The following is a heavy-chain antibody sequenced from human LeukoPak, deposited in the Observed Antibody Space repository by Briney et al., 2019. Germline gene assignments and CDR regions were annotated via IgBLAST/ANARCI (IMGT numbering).Heavy chain of an antibody. Sequence: SETLSLTCVVHGESFSGYYLIWIRQPPGKGLEWIGEINHSGSTNYNPSLKSRVTISVDTSKNQFSLSLSSVTVADTAVYYCARGLGSPATVTTPQHHYMHVWVKGTTVTVSS. V-gene: IGHV4-34*01. CDR2: INHSGST. J-gene: IGHJ6*03. CDR1: GESFSGYY. D-gene: IGHD4-17*01. CDR3: ARGLGSPATVTTPQHHYMHV.